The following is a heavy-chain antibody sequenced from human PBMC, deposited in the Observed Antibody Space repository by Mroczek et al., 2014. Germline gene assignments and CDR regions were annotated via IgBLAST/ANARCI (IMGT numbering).Heavy chain of an antibody. V-gene: IGHV1-69*01. CDR1: GGTFSSYA. Sequence: QVQLQESGAEVKKPGSSVKVSCKASGGTFSSYAISWVRQAPGQGLEWMGGIIPIFGTANYAQKFQGRVTITADESTSTAYMELSSLRSEDTAVYYCARVSEYQLPTPGDYYYYYMDVWGKGTTVTVSS. CDR2: IIPIFGTA. D-gene: IGHD2-2*01. CDR3: ARVSEYQLPTPGDYYYYYMDV. J-gene: IGHJ6*03.